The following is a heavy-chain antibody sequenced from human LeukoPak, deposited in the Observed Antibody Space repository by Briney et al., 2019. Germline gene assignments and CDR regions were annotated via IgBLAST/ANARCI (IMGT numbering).Heavy chain of an antibody. CDR3: ARGVEPLAANTLAY. D-gene: IGHD3-16*01. CDR2: LYSDGNT. CDR1: GFTVITND. J-gene: IGHJ4*02. V-gene: IGHV3-53*01. Sequence: GGSLRLSCAASGFTVITNDMTWVRQAPGKGLEWVSVLYSDGNTKYADSVQGRFTISRDNSKNTLYLEMNSLSPDNTAVYYCARGVEPLAANTLAYWGQGTLVTASS.